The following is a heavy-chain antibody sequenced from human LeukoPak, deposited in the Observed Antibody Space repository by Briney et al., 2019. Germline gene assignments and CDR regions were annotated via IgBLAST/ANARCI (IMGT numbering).Heavy chain of an antibody. J-gene: IGHJ3*02. V-gene: IGHV3-21*01. CDR2: ISSSSSYI. CDR1: GFTFSSYS. D-gene: IGHD2-2*01. CDR3: ARDQTDIVVVPAAITAFDI. Sequence: GGSLRLSCAASGFTFSSYSMNWVRQAPGKGLERVSSISSSSSYIYYADSAKGRFTISRDNAKNSLYLQMNSLRAEDTAVYYCARDQTDIVVVPAAITAFDIWGQGTMVTVSS.